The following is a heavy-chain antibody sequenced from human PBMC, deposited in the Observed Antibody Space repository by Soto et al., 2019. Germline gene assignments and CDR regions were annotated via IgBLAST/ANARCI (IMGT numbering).Heavy chain of an antibody. CDR1: GYTFTNYG. CDR3: ARDRSTGDY. V-gene: IGHV1-18*01. CDR2: IRPDSGDT. J-gene: IGHJ4*02. Sequence: HVQLVQSGAEVKKPGASVKVSCKASGYTFTNYGISWVRQAPGQGLEWMGWIRPDSGDTDYAQKLQGRVTMTTDTSTCTGYMDRRSLRSDDTAVYYCARDRSTGDYWGQGTLVTVSS.